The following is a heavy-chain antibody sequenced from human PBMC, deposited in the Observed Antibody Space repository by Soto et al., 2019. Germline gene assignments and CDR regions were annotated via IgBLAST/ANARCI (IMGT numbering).Heavy chain of an antibody. CDR2: ISAYNGNT. Sequence: ASVNLYCKTSGYTFTIYGISWVRQAPGQGLEWMGWISAYNGNTNYAQKLQGRVTMTTDTSTSTAYMELRSLRSDDTAVYYCARVRDFWSGHDYWGQGTLVTVSS. V-gene: IGHV1-18*01. CDR1: GYTFTIYG. J-gene: IGHJ4*02. CDR3: ARVRDFWSGHDY. D-gene: IGHD3-3*01.